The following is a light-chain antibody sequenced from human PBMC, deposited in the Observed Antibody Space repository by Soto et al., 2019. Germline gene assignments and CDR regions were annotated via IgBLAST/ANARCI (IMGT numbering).Light chain of an antibody. CDR3: QQYNNWPPIT. Sequence: EIVITQSPATLSLSPGVRATLSCRASQSVSSKLAWYQQKPGQAPRLLIYGASTRATGIPARFSGSGSGTEFTLTISSLQSEDFAVYYCQQYNNWPPITFGQGTRLEI. CDR2: GAS. V-gene: IGKV3-15*01. CDR1: QSVSSK. J-gene: IGKJ5*01.